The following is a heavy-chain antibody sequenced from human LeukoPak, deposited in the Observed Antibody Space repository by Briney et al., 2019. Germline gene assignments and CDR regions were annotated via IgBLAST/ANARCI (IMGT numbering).Heavy chain of an antibody. J-gene: IGHJ6*03. D-gene: IGHD2-2*01. CDR1: GGSISSSY. V-gene: IGHV4-4*07. CDR2: IYTSGST. Sequence: PSEILSLTCTVSGGSISSSYCSWIRQPAGKGLEWIGRIYTSGSTNYNPSLKSRVTMSVDTSKNQFSLKLSSVTAADTAVYYCARFVVVPAASVYYYMDVWGKGTTVTVSS. CDR3: ARFVVVPAASVYYYMDV.